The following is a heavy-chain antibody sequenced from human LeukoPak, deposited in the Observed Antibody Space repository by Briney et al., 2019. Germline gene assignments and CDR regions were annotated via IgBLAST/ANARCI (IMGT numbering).Heavy chain of an antibody. CDR3: AKIEGSSSYYFDY. CDR1: GFAFSTYA. J-gene: IGHJ4*02. CDR2: ISYDGGST. D-gene: IGHD6-6*01. V-gene: IGHV3-30*18. Sequence: GGSLRLSCAASGFAFSTYAMHWVRQAPGKGLEWMAIISYDGGSTSYADSVKGRFTISRDNSKNTLYLQMSSLRTEDTAVYYCAKIEGSSSYYFDYWGQGTLVTVSS.